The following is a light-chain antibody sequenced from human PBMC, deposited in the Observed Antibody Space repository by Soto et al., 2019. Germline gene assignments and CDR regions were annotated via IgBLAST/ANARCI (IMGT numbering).Light chain of an antibody. CDR3: QQYNDNWT. V-gene: IGKV1-5*03. Sequence: DIPMTQSPSTLSASVGDRVTITCRASQSISSWLAWYQQKPGTAPKLLIYKASTLQSGVPSRFSGSGSGTEFTLTISSLHPDDSATYYCQQYNDNWTFGQGTKVEIK. J-gene: IGKJ1*01. CDR1: QSISSW. CDR2: KAS.